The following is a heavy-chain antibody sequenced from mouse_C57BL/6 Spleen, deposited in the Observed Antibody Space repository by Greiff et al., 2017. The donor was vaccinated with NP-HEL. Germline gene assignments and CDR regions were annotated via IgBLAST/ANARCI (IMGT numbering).Heavy chain of an antibody. CDR3: ARWGDGYGFDY. Sequence: QLQQPGAELVKPGASVKLSCKASGYTFTSYWMQWVKQRPGQGLEWIGEIDPSDSYTNYNQKFKGKATLTVDTSSSTAYMQLSSLTSEDSAVYYCARWGDGYGFDYWGQGTTLTVSS. CDR1: GYTFTSYW. CDR2: IDPSDSYT. V-gene: IGHV1-50*01. J-gene: IGHJ2*01. D-gene: IGHD2-2*01.